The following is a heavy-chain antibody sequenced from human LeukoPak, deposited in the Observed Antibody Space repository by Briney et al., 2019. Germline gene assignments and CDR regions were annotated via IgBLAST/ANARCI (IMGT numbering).Heavy chain of an antibody. D-gene: IGHD3-22*01. Sequence: GESLKISCKGSGYSLTSYWIGWVRQMPGKGLEWMGIIYPGDSDTRYSPSFQGQVTISADKSISTAYLQWSSLKASDTAMYYCARHQYYYDSSGLNWFDPWGQGTPVTVSS. V-gene: IGHV5-51*01. CDR3: ARHQYYYDSSGLNWFDP. J-gene: IGHJ5*02. CDR1: GYSLTSYW. CDR2: IYPGDSDT.